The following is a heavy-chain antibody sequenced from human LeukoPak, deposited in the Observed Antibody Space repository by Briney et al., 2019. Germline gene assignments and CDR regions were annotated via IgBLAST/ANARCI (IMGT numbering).Heavy chain of an antibody. V-gene: IGHV4-4*07. Sequence: SETLSLTCSVTGGSIGTYYWNWIRQPAGKGLEWIGRIYNSGSTNYNASLKSRVTMSDDRAKNQFALRLTSVTAADTAVYYCARDNPGNGWFFDEWGQGTLVTVSS. D-gene: IGHD3-10*01. CDR2: IYNSGST. CDR1: GGSIGTYY. CDR3: ARDNPGNGWFFDE. J-gene: IGHJ4*02.